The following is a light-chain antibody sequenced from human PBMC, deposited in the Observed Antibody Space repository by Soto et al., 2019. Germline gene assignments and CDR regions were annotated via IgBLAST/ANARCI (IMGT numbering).Light chain of an antibody. CDR3: SSYTRSSTYV. V-gene: IGLV2-14*01. Sequence: SVLAQPASLSGSPGQSITISCTGTSSDVGGYNYVSWYQQHPGKAPKLMIYEVSNRPSGVSNRFYGSKSGNTASLTISGLQAEDEADYYCSSYTRSSTYVFGTGTKVTVL. CDR2: EVS. J-gene: IGLJ1*01. CDR1: SSDVGGYNY.